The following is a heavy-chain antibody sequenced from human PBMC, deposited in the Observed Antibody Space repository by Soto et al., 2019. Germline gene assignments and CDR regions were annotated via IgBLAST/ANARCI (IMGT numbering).Heavy chain of an antibody. J-gene: IGHJ5*02. CDR3: AKSAYASGTQRFDP. Sequence: EVQLLESGGGLVQPGESLRLSCAASGFTFSGYAMSWVRQAPGKGLEWVSSVDFSGSTTYYADSVKGRFTISRDNSKNTLYLQMNSLRAEDTAVYYCAKSAYASGTQRFDPWGQGTLVTVSS. D-gene: IGHD3-10*01. CDR2: VDFSGSTT. V-gene: IGHV3-23*01. CDR1: GFTFSGYA.